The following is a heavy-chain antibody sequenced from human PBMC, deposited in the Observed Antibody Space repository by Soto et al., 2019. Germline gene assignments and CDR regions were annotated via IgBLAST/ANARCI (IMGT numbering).Heavy chain of an antibody. CDR1: GGTFGSYA. D-gene: IGHD3-22*01. CDR2: IIPIFGTA. CDR3: ASSYYDSSGYYQRQYYFDY. J-gene: IGHJ4*02. Sequence: SVKVSCKASGGTFGSYAISWVRQAPGQGLEWMGGIIPIFGTANYAQKFQGRVTITADESTSTAYIELSSLRSEDTAVYYCASSYYDSSGYYQRQYYFDYWGQGTLVTVSS. V-gene: IGHV1-69*13.